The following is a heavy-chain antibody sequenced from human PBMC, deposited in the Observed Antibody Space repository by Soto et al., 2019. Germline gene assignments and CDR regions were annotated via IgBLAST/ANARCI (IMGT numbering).Heavy chain of an antibody. D-gene: IGHD6-19*01. CDR2: TYYRSKWYN. V-gene: IGHV6-1*01. J-gene: IGHJ3*02. Sequence: PSQTLSLTCAISGDSVSSNSAAWNWIMQSPSRGLEWLGRTYYRSKWYNDYAVSVKSRITINPNTSKNPFSLQLSSVTPEDTAVYYCARDLGYSSGWSYAAFDIWGQGTMVTVSS. CDR1: GDSVSSNSAA. CDR3: ARDLGYSSGWSYAAFDI.